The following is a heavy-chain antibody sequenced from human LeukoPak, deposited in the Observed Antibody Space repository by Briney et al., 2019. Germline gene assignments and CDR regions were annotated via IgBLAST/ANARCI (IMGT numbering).Heavy chain of an antibody. D-gene: IGHD1-26*01. CDR1: GGTFSSYA. Sequence: GASVKASCKASGGTFSSYAISWVRQAPGQGLEWMGGIIPIFGTANYAQKFQGRVTITADESTSTAYMELSSLRSEDTAVYYCARHEWGPSFWFDPWGQGTLVTVSS. J-gene: IGHJ5*02. V-gene: IGHV1-69*13. CDR3: ARHEWGPSFWFDP. CDR2: IIPIFGTA.